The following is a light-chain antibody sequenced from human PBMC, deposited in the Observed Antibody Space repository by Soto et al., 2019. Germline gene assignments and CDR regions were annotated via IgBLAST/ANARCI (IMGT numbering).Light chain of an antibody. CDR1: QSISRW. J-gene: IGKJ1*01. CDR2: DAS. V-gene: IGKV1-5*01. CDR3: QQYGTSPKT. Sequence: DIHITHSPSTLSSSVVDSVAITCRASQSISRWLAWYQQKPGKAPKLLIYDASSLETGVPSRFSGSGSGTDFTLTISRLEPEDFAVYYCQQYGTSPKTFGQGTKVDIK.